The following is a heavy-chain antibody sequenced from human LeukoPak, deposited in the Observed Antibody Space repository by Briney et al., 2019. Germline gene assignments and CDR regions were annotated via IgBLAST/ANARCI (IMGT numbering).Heavy chain of an antibody. CDR3: ARGEDIVVVVAVYMDV. CDR2: INPNSGGT. CDR1: GYTFTGYY. D-gene: IGHD2-15*01. V-gene: IGHV1-2*02. J-gene: IGHJ6*03. Sequence: ASVKVSCKASGYTFTGYYMHWVRQAPGQGLEWMGWINPNSGGTNYAQKLQGRVTMTRDTSISTAYMELSRLRSDDTAVYYCARGEDIVVVVAVYMDVWGKGTTVTISS.